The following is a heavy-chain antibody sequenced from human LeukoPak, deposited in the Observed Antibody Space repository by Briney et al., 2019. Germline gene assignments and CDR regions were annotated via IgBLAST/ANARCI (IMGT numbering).Heavy chain of an antibody. D-gene: IGHD2-2*01. CDR2: ITTSSSYI. CDR3: AKESLRTVPKASFDS. CDR1: GFTFSNYN. V-gene: IGHV3-21*04. Sequence: GGSLRLSCEASGFTFSNYNMNWVRQAPGKGLEWISSITTSSSYIYYADSVKGRFTISRDNSKNTLFLQMNSLRAEDRAVYYCAKESLRTVPKASFDSWGQGTLVTVSS. J-gene: IGHJ4*02.